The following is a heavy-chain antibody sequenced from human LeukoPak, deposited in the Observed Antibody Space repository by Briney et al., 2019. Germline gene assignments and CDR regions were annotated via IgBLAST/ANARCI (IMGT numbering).Heavy chain of an antibody. J-gene: IGHJ5*01. V-gene: IGHV4-59*08. CDR2: IYYTGST. D-gene: IGHD6-19*01. CDR1: GDSISNYY. CDR3: ARLSTTSGWYSWFDS. Sequence: KPSETHFLACAVSGDSISNYYWSWIRQPPGKGLECIGYIYYTGSTTYNPSLKSRVTISVDSSKNQFSLRLSSVTAADTAVYYCARLSTTSGWYSWFDSRRQGTLVTVSS.